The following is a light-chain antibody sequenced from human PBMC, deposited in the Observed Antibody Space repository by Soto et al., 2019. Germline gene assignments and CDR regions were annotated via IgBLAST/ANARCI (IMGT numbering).Light chain of an antibody. CDR2: EVS. Sequence: QSALTQPPSASGSPGQSVTISCTGTSSDVGGYNYVSWYQQHPGKAPKLMIYEVSKRPSGVPDRFSGSKSGNTASLTVSALQAEDEPDYYCSSYAANKNVLFGGGTKVTVL. CDR1: SSDVGGYNY. J-gene: IGLJ2*01. V-gene: IGLV2-8*01. CDR3: SSYAANKNVL.